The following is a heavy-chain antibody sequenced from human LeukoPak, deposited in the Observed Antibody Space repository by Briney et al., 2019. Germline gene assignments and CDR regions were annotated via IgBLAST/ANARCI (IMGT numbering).Heavy chain of an antibody. CDR1: GGTFSSYA. D-gene: IGHD3-22*01. J-gene: IGHJ4*02. Sequence: ASVKVSCKASGGTFSSYAISWVRQAPGQGLEGMGGILPIFGTANYAQKFQGRVTITTDESTSTAYMELSSLRSEDTAVYYCARGAYYYDSSGYYYEAFDYWGQGTLVTVSS. V-gene: IGHV1-69*05. CDR3: ARGAYYYDSSGYYYEAFDY. CDR2: ILPIFGTA.